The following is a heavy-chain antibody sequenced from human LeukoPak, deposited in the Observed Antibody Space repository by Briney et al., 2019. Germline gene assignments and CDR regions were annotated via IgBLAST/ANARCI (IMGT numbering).Heavy chain of an antibody. V-gene: IGHV3-23*01. CDR2: ITGSGGAT. J-gene: IGHJ3*02. D-gene: IGHD3-22*01. CDR3: ARAGSSGYNFGDAFDI. CDR1: GFTFSSYA. Sequence: GGSLRLSCAASGFTFSSYAMTWVRQAPGKGLEWVSSITGSGGATYYADSVKGRFTISRDNSKSTLYLQMNSLRAEDTAVYYCARAGSSGYNFGDAFDIWGQGTMVTVSS.